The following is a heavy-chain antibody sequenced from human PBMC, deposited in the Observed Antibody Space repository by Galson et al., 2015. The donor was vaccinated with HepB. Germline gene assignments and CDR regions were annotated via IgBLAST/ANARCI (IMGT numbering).Heavy chain of an antibody. CDR3: AKDRASGSGWTVFYYFDY. CDR2: ISGSGGST. V-gene: IGHV3-23*01. Sequence: SLRLSCAASGFTFSSYAMSWVRQAPGKGLEWVSAISGSGGSTYYADSVKGRFTISRDNSKNTLYLQMNSLRAEDTAVYYCAKDRASGSGWTVFYYFDYWGQGTLVTVSS. D-gene: IGHD6-19*01. J-gene: IGHJ4*02. CDR1: GFTFSSYA.